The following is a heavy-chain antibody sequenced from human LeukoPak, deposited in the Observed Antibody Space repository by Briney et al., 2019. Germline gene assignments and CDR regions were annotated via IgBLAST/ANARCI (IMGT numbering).Heavy chain of an antibody. CDR3: AKPPYYDFWDHSNYFDY. Sequence: PGGSLRLSCEASGFTFSIYAMSWVRQAPGKGLEWVSAISGSGGSTYYADSVKGRFTISRDNSKNTLYLQMNSLRAEDTAVYYCAKPPYYDFWDHSNYFDYWGQGTLVTVSS. J-gene: IGHJ4*02. V-gene: IGHV3-23*01. CDR1: GFTFSIYA. D-gene: IGHD3-3*01. CDR2: ISGSGGST.